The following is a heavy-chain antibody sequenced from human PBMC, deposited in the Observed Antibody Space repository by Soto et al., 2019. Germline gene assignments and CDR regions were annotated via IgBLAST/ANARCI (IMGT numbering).Heavy chain of an antibody. Sequence: GGSLRLSCAASGFTFSSHAMGWLRQAPGTGPEWVAFVDGSGYDTSYAESVKGRFTVSRDNSENSLFLHMSSLRAEDTGRYFCAKEACDSTSCPRHYFDNWGQGTPVTVSS. CDR2: VDGSGYDT. CDR1: GFTFSSHA. J-gene: IGHJ4*01. V-gene: IGHV3-23*01. CDR3: AKEACDSTSCPRHYFDN. D-gene: IGHD2-2*01.